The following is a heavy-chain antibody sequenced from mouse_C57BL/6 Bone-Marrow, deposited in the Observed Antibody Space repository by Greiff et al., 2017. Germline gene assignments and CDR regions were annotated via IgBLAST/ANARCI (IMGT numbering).Heavy chain of an antibody. V-gene: IGHV1-69*01. CDR3: ARWRLRRGDYWDY. Sequence: QVQLQQPGAELVLPGASVQLSCKASGYTFTSYWMHWVKQRHGHGLAWIGEIDPSASYTNYNQTFKGPSTLSVDKSSSTAYMQISSLTSEDSAVYYCARWRLRRGDYWDYWGQGTTLTVSS. CDR1: GYTFTSYW. J-gene: IGHJ2*01. D-gene: IGHD2-4*01. CDR2: IDPSASYT.